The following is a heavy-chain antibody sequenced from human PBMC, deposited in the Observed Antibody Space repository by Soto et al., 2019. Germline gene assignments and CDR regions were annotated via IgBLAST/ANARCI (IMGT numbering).Heavy chain of an antibody. D-gene: IGHD4-17*01. V-gene: IGHV3-23*01. CDR2: ISSSGDSA. CDR3: AHPRGYGVFDAVDI. CDR1: GFIFSTYA. Sequence: GGSLRLSCAASGFIFSTYAMNWVRQAPGKGLEWVSAISSSGDSAYYAESVRGRFTISRDNSINTLYLHMRSLRPEDTAVYYCAHPRGYGVFDAVDIWGQGTMVTVSS. J-gene: IGHJ3*02.